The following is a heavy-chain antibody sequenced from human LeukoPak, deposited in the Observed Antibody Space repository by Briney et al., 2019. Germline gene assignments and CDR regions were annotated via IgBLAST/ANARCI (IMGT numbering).Heavy chain of an antibody. CDR2: IYYSGST. D-gene: IGHD4-11*01. Sequence: SETLSLTCTVSGGSISSGDYYWSWIRQPPGKGLEWIGSIYYSGSTYYNPSLKSRVTISVDTSKNQFSLKLSSVTAADTAVYYCARTVPTPANWLDPWGQGTLVTVSS. CDR1: GGSISSGDYY. CDR3: ARTVPTPANWLDP. J-gene: IGHJ5*02. V-gene: IGHV4-39*01.